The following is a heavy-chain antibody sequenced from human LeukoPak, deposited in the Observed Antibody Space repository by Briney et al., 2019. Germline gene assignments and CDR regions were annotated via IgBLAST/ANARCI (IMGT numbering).Heavy chain of an antibody. D-gene: IGHD5-12*01. Sequence: GGSLRLSCAASGFTVSSNYMSWVRQAPGKGLEWVSSISSSSSYIYYADSVKGRITISRDNAKNSLYLQMNSLRAEDTAVYYCARDGDSGYDYWGQGTLVTVSS. J-gene: IGHJ4*02. CDR2: ISSSSSYI. CDR1: GFTVSSNY. V-gene: IGHV3-21*01. CDR3: ARDGDSGYDY.